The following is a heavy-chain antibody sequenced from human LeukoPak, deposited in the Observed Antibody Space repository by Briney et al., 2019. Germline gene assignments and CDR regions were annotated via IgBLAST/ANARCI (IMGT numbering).Heavy chain of an antibody. D-gene: IGHD3-3*01. CDR2: IYYSGNS. J-gene: IGHJ4*02. Sequence: SETLSLTCTVSGGSVSSYYWSWIRQSPGKGLEWIGYIYYSGNSNYNPSLKSRVTMSVDTSKTQFSLKLSSVSAADTAVYFCARRGGYYDFDYWGQGTLVTVSS. CDR3: ARRGGYYDFDY. CDR1: GGSVSSYY. V-gene: IGHV4-59*02.